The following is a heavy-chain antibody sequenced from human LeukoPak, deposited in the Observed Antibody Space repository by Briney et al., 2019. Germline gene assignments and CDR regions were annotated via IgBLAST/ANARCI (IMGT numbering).Heavy chain of an antibody. Sequence: SVKVSCKASGGTFSSYAISWVRQAPGQGLEWMGGIIPIFGTANYAQKFQGRVTITADKSTSTAYMELSSLRAEDTAVYYCAVCHWHSSGCRNDYWGQGTLVTVSS. CDR3: AVCHWHSSGCRNDY. D-gene: IGHD6-19*01. V-gene: IGHV1-69*06. J-gene: IGHJ4*02. CDR2: IIPIFGTA. CDR1: GGTFSSYA.